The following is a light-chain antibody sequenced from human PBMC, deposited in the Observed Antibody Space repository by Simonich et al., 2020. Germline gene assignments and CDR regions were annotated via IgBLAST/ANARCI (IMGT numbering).Light chain of an antibody. Sequence: QSALTQPRSVSGSPGQSVTISCTGTSSDVGGYNYVSWYQQHPGKAPKHMIYDVSKLPSGVPDRFCGSKSGNTASLTISGLQAEDEADYYCRSYAGSYTLVFGGGTKLTVL. CDR2: DVS. CDR3: RSYAGSYTLV. CDR1: SSDVGGYNY. J-gene: IGLJ2*01. V-gene: IGLV2-11*01.